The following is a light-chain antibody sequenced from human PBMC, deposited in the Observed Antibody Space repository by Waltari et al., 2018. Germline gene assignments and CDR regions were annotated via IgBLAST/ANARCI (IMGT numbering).Light chain of an antibody. J-gene: IGLJ3*02. V-gene: IGLV1-51*02. CDR1: SSNIGNSY. CDR3: GAWDSSLSAGGV. Sequence: QSVLTQPPSVSAAPGQKVTISCSGSSSNIGNSYVSWYQQFPGTATKLLIYENRTRPSDIPYRFSCSKSDTSATLVITELQTGDEADYYCGAWDSSLSAGGVFGGGTKVTVL. CDR2: ENR.